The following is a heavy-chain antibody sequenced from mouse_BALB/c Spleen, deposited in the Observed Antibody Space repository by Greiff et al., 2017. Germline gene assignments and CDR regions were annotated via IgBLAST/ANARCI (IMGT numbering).Heavy chain of an antibody. Sequence: VMLVESGGGLVQPGGSLRLSCATSGFTFTDYYMSWVRQPPGKALEWLGFIRNKANGYTTEYSASVKGRFTISRDNSQSILYLQMNTLRAEDSATYYCARAIYDGYYVAYWGQGTLVTVSA. CDR2: IRNKANGYTT. CDR3: ARAIYDGYYVAY. D-gene: IGHD2-3*01. J-gene: IGHJ3*01. V-gene: IGHV7-3*02. CDR1: GFTFTDYY.